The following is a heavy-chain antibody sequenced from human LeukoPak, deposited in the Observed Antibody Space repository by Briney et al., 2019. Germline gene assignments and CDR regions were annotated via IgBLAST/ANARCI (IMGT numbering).Heavy chain of an antibody. D-gene: IGHD5-24*01. CDR1: GGSISSYY. J-gene: IGHJ4*02. Sequence: SETRFLTCTVSGGSISSYYWSWIGQPPGKGLEWIGYIYYSGSTNYNPSLQSRVTISVDPSKNQFSLKLSSVSAADTAVYYCARHTEMATIGPPSYWGQGTLVTVSS. CDR3: ARHTEMATIGPPSY. V-gene: IGHV4-59*08. CDR2: IYYSGST.